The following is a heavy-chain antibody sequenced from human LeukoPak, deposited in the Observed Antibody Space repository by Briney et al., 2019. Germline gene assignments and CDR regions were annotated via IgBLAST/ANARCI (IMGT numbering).Heavy chain of an antibody. CDR3: AKGGEVSSWYKRLKLYFDS. D-gene: IGHD6-13*01. CDR1: GFTLSSYA. J-gene: IGHJ4*02. Sequence: GGSLRLSCVVSGFTLSSYAMSWVRQAPGKGLEWVAATSSSDSGKYHADSVRGRFTISRDNSKNTLYLQMNSLRAEDTAVYYCAKGGEVSSWYKRLKLYFDSWGRGTLVTVSS. V-gene: IGHV3-23*01. CDR2: TSSSDSGK.